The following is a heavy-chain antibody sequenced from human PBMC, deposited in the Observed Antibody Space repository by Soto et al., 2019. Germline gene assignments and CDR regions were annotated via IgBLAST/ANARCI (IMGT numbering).Heavy chain of an antibody. CDR1: GFTVSSNY. CDR2: IYSGGST. V-gene: IGHV3-53*04. Sequence: GGSLRLSCAASGFTVSSNYMSWARQAPGKGLEWVSVIYSGGSTYYADSVKGRFTISRHNSKNTLYLQMNSLRAEDTAVYYCARELAAAGYYYYYIDVRGKGITVTVSS. CDR3: ARELAAAGYYYYYIDV. J-gene: IGHJ6*03. D-gene: IGHD6-13*01.